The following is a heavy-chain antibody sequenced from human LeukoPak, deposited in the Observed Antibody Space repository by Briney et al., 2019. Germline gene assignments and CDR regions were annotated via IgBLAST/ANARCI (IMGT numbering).Heavy chain of an antibody. D-gene: IGHD3-22*01. CDR1: GFTFSTYG. CDR2: IWYDGSDE. V-gene: IGHV3-33*06. CDR3: AKHYYYDSSGYFDY. J-gene: IGHJ4*02. Sequence: PGRSLRLSCAASGFTFSTYGMHWVRQAPGKGLEWVAVIWYDGSDEYYADSVKGRFTISRDNSKNTLYLHMDSLRADDTAVYYCAKHYYYDSSGYFDYWGQGTLVTVSS.